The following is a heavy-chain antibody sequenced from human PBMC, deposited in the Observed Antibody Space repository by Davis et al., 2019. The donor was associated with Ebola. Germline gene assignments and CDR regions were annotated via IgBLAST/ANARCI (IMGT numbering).Heavy chain of an antibody. Sequence: GESLKISCAASGFTFSSYWMSWVRQAPGKGLEWVGRVKSKSEGGTIDYAAPVKGRFSISGDVSANTLYLRMNSLKVEDTAVYYCTTDRFHWGRGTLVTVSS. CDR2: VKSKSEGGTI. CDR1: GFTFSSYW. CDR3: TTDRFH. V-gene: IGHV3-15*01. J-gene: IGHJ4*02.